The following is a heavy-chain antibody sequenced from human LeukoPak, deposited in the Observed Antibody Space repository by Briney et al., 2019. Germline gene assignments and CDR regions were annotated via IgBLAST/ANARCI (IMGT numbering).Heavy chain of an antibody. CDR3: ARDSPRGGIDY. J-gene: IGHJ4*02. Sequence: SETLSLTCTVSGGSISSGSYYWSWIRQPAGKGLEWIGRIYTSGSTNYNPSLKSRVTISVDTSKNQFSLKLSSVTAADTAVYYCARDSPRGGIDYWGQGTLVTVSS. CDR2: IYTSGST. D-gene: IGHD3-16*01. CDR1: GGSISSGSYY. V-gene: IGHV4-61*02.